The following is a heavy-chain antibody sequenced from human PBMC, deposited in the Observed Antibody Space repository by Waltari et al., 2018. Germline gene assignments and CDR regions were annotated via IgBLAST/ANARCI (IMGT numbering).Heavy chain of an antibody. CDR1: GGSISSSSYY. Sequence: QLQLQESGPGLVKPSETLSLTCTVSGGSISSSSYYWGWLRQPPGKGLEWIGSIYYSGSTYYNPSLKSRVTISVDTSKNQFSLKLSSVTAADTAVYYCARQGRSSGWYHGDYWGQGTLVTVSS. J-gene: IGHJ4*02. D-gene: IGHD6-19*01. CDR2: IYYSGST. CDR3: ARQGRSSGWYHGDY. V-gene: IGHV4-39*01.